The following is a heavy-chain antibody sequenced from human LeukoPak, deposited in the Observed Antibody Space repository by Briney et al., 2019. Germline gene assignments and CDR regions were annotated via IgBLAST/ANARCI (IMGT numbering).Heavy chain of an antibody. CDR1: GGSFSGYY. J-gene: IGHJ5*02. V-gene: IGHV4-34*01. CDR2: INHSGST. Sequence: SETLSLTCAVYGGSFSGYYWSWIRQPPGKGLEWIGEINHSGSTNYNPSLKSRVTISVDTSKNQFSLKLSSVTAADTAVYYCARGSQPVVSGNWFDPWGQGTLVTVSS. CDR3: ARGSQPVVSGNWFDP. D-gene: IGHD2-15*01.